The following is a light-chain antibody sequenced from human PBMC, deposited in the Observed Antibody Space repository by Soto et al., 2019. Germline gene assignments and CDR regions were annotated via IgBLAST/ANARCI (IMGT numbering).Light chain of an antibody. CDR2: KVS. CDR1: QRLVHSDGIAY. J-gene: IGKJ5*01. CDR3: MQGTHRPIT. Sequence: DVVMTQSPLSLPVTLGPPASISCRSNQRLVHSDGIAYFSWFQQRPGRSPRRLIYKVSNRDSGVPARFSGSGSGTDFALKISRVEAEDVGVYYCMQGTHRPITFGQGTRLEIK. V-gene: IGKV2-30*02.